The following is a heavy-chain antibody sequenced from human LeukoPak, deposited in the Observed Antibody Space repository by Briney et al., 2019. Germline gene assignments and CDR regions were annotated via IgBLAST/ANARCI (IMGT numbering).Heavy chain of an antibody. J-gene: IGHJ4*02. D-gene: IGHD6-13*01. CDR1: GFTFDDYA. Sequence: GGSLRLSCAASGFTFDDYAMHWVRHAPGKGLEWVSGISWNSGSIGYADSVKGRFTISRDNAKNSLYLQMNSLRAEDTALYYCAKARTAAGVYFDYWGQGTLVTVSS. CDR2: ISWNSGSI. V-gene: IGHV3-9*01. CDR3: AKARTAAGVYFDY.